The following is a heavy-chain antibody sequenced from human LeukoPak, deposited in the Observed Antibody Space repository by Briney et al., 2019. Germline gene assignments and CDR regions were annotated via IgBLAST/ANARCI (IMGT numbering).Heavy chain of an antibody. CDR1: GFTFSNYA. CDR2: ISHDRSNN. V-gene: IGHV3-30-3*01. D-gene: IGHD3-10*01. J-gene: IGHJ4*02. Sequence: GGSLRLSCAASGFTFSNYAMHWARQAPGKGLEWVAFISHDRSNNCHADSVKGRFTISRDNSKNTLYLQMNSLTDENTAVYYCARDLSGSYMSDYWGQGTLVTVSS. CDR3: ARDLSGSYMSDY.